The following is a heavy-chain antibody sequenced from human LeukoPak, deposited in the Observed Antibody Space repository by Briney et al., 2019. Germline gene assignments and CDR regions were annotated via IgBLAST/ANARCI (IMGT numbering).Heavy chain of an antibody. V-gene: IGHV3-7*03. CDR3: ARNNGMDV. CDR1: GLTFSSYW. J-gene: IGHJ6*02. Sequence: GGSLRLSCAASGLTFSSYWMSWVRQVPGRGPEWVANVNRDGSETYYLDSVKGRFTISKDNAKNSLYLQMNSLRAEDTALYHCARNNGMDVWGQGTTVIVSS. CDR2: VNRDGSET.